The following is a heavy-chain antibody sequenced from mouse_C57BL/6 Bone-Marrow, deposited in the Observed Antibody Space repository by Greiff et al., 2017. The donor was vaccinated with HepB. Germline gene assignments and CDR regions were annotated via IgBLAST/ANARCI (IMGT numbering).Heavy chain of an antibody. CDR2: ISSGSSTI. Sequence: EVQVVESGGGLVKPGGSLKLSCAASGFTFSDYGMHWVRQAPEKGLEWVAYISSGSSTIYYADTVKGRFTISRDNAKNTLFLQMTSLRSEDTAMYYCARPDYVWYFDVWGTGTTVTVSS. J-gene: IGHJ1*03. CDR1: GFTFSDYG. CDR3: ARPDYVWYFDV. V-gene: IGHV5-17*01. D-gene: IGHD2-4*01.